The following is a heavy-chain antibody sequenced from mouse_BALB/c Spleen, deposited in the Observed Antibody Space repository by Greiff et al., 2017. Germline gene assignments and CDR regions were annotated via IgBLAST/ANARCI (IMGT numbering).Heavy chain of an antibody. J-gene: IGHJ3*01. D-gene: IGHD2-4*01. Sequence: DLVKPGASVKLSCKASGYTFTSYWINWIKQRPGQGLEWIGRIAPGSGSTYYNEMFKGKATLTVDTSSSTAYIQLSSLSSEDFAVYCCARSGYYEYAWFAYWGQGTLVTVAA. CDR2: IAPGSGST. CDR1: GYTFTSYW. CDR3: ARSGYYEYAWFAY. V-gene: IGHV1S41*01.